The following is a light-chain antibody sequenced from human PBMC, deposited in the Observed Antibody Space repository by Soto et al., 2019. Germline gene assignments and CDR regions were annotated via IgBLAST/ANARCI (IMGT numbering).Light chain of an antibody. CDR2: DVT. CDR3: CSYAGSYTYI. Sequence: QSALTQPASVSGSPGQSITISCTGSYSDVGTFYFVSWYLQYPGKGPKLIMYDVTERPSWVPARFSGSKPGNTASLTISGLQAEEEADDYCCSYAGSYTYIFGSGTNVTVL. CDR1: YSDVGTFYF. J-gene: IGLJ1*01. V-gene: IGLV2-23*02.